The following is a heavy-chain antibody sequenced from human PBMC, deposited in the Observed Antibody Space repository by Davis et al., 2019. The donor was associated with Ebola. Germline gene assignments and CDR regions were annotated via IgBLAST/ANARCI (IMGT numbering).Heavy chain of an antibody. Sequence: ASVKVSCKASGYSFTDDGISWVRQAPGQGLEWMGWISTYNGNTNYAQKLQGRVTMTTDTSTSTAYMELRSLRSDDTAVYYCARAVLTTVTSWFDPWGQETLVTVSS. J-gene: IGHJ5*02. CDR3: ARAVLTTVTSWFDP. CDR1: GYSFTDDG. CDR2: ISTYNGNT. D-gene: IGHD4-17*01. V-gene: IGHV1-18*01.